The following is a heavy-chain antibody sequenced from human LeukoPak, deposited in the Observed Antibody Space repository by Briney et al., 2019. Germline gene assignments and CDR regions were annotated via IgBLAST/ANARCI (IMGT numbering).Heavy chain of an antibody. V-gene: IGHV3-7*01. J-gene: IGHJ4*02. Sequence: GGPLRLSCAASGFTFSSHWMTWVRQAPGKGLEWVANIKHNGDELNYVDSVEDRFNISRDNAKNSLYLHMTSLRAEDTAVYYCARELRTFDSWCQGTLVTVSS. CDR1: GFTFSSHW. CDR2: IKHNGDEL. CDR3: ARELRTFDS. D-gene: IGHD3-16*01.